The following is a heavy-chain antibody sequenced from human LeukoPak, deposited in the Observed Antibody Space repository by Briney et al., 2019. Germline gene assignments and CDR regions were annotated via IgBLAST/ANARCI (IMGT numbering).Heavy chain of an antibody. CDR1: GFTFSNFW. J-gene: IGHJ1*01. CDR2: INHDGTGT. CDR3: ATVSKY. V-gene: IGHV3-74*01. Sequence: GGSLRLSCAASGFTFSNFWMPWVRQVPGKGLVWDSGINHDGTGTYYADSVKGRFTISRDNAKHTGYLQMNGLRAEDTTVYYCATVSKYWGQGTLVTVSS.